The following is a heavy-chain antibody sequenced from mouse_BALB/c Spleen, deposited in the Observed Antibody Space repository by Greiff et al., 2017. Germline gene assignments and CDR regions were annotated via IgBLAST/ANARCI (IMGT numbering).Heavy chain of an antibody. D-gene: IGHD2-4*01. CDR3: AREASTMITTWFAY. V-gene: IGHV1-54*01. J-gene: IGHJ3*01. CDR1: GYAFTNYL. Sequence: VKLQESGAELVRPGTSVKVSCKASGYAFTNYLIEWVKQRPGQGLEWIGVINPGSGGTNYNEKFKGKATLTADKSSSTAYMQLSSLTSDDSAVYFCAREASTMITTWFAYWGQGTLVTVSA. CDR2: INPGSGGT.